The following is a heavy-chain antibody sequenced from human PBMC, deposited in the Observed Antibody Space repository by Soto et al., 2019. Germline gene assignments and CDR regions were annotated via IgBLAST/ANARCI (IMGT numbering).Heavy chain of an antibody. V-gene: IGHV4-34*01. Sequence: SETLSRTCAVYGGSFSCYYWSWIRQPPGKGLEWIGEINHSGSTNYNPSLKSRVTISVDTSKNQFSLKLSSVTAADTAVYYCARGYYDYVWGSYRYTPHFDYWGQGTLVTVSS. CDR1: GGSFSCYY. CDR2: INHSGST. J-gene: IGHJ4*02. CDR3: ARGYYDYVWGSYRYTPHFDY. D-gene: IGHD3-16*02.